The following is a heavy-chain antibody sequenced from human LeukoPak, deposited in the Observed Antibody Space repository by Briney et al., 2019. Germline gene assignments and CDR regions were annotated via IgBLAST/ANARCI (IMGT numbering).Heavy chain of an antibody. J-gene: IGHJ3*02. D-gene: IGHD3-3*01. Sequence: SETLSLTCTVSGGSISSGGHFWSWIRQHPQKGLEWIGYIYYNGNTYYNPSLKSRVTISVDTSKNQFSLKLSSVTAADTAVYYCARGLFVYAFDIWGQGTMVTVSS. CDR1: GGSISSGGHF. V-gene: IGHV4-31*03. CDR2: IYYNGNT. CDR3: ARGLFVYAFDI.